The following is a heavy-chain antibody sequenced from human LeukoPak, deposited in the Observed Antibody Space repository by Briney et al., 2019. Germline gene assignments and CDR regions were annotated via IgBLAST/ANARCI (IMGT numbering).Heavy chain of an antibody. CDR1: GGSFSGYY. V-gene: IGHV4-34*01. CDR2: ITPSGST. CDR3: ARGLHYNILTGGMDV. Sequence: SETLSLTCGVSGGSFSGYYWSWVRQAPGKGLEWIGEITPSGSTNYNPSLKSRVTISEDTSKKQFSLRLTSLTAADTAVYYCARGLHYNILTGGMDVWGQGTTVIVSS. J-gene: IGHJ6*02. D-gene: IGHD3-9*01.